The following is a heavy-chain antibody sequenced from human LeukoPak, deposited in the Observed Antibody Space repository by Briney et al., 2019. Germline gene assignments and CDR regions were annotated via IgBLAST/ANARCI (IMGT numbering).Heavy chain of an antibody. Sequence: TGGSLRLSCAASGNYWMHWVRQAPGKGLVWVSHINSDGSWTSYADSVKGRFTISKDNAKNTVYLQMNSLRAEDTALYYCGKDKGESNYYGMDVWGQGTTVAVSS. D-gene: IGHD2-21*01. V-gene: IGHV3-74*01. CDR2: INSDGSWT. CDR3: GKDKGESNYYGMDV. CDR1: GNYW. J-gene: IGHJ6*02.